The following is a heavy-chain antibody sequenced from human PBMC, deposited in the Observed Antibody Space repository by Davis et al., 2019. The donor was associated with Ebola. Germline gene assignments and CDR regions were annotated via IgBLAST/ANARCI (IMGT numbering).Heavy chain of an antibody. CDR3: GVEYYYYGMDV. V-gene: IGHV4-59*01. CDR1: GGSLSSYY. Sequence: MPSETLSLTCSVSGGSLSSYYWSWIRQPPGKGLEWIGYIYHSGSTHYNPSLKSRVTTSVDTSKNQFSLSLSSVTAADTAVYYCGVEYYYYGMDVWGKGTTVTVSS. J-gene: IGHJ6*04. CDR2: IYHSGST. D-gene: IGHD1-1*01.